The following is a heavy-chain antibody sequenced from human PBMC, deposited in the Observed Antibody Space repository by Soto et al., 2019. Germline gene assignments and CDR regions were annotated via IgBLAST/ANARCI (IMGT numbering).Heavy chain of an antibody. Sequence: QVQLVESGGGVVQPGRSLRLSCAASGFTFSSYGMHWVRQAPGKGLEWVAVISYDGSNKYYADSVKGRFTISRDNSKNTLYLQMNSLRAEDTAVYYCAKDLGGIVVVVAATPDYWGQGTLVTVSS. CDR2: ISYDGSNK. D-gene: IGHD2-15*01. CDR1: GFTFSSYG. V-gene: IGHV3-30*18. CDR3: AKDLGGIVVVVAATPDY. J-gene: IGHJ4*02.